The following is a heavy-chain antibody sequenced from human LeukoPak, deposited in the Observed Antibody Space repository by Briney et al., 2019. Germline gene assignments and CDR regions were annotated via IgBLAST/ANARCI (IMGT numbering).Heavy chain of an antibody. CDR1: GFTFSSYA. J-gene: IGHJ3*02. Sequence: PGGSLRLSCAASGFTFSSYAMHWVRQAPGQGLEWVALISYDGNNKYYADSVKGRFTISRDNSKNTLYLQMNSLRAEDTAVYYCASGYSSSWYAFDIRGQGTMVTVSS. CDR3: ASGYSSSWYAFDI. D-gene: IGHD6-13*01. CDR2: ISYDGNNK. V-gene: IGHV3-30*04.